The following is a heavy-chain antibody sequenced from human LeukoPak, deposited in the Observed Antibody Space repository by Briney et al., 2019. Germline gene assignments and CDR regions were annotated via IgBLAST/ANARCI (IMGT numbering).Heavy chain of an antibody. CDR1: GGSFSGYY. V-gene: IGHV4-34*01. CDR3: ARGPLVWGSYRLDPRNWFDP. D-gene: IGHD3-16*02. CDR2: INHSGST. J-gene: IGHJ5*02. Sequence: KPSETLSLTCAVYGGSFSGYYWSWIRQPPGKGLEWIGEINHSGSTNYNPSLKSRVTISVDTSKNQFSLKLSSETAADTAVYYCARGPLVWGSYRLDPRNWFDPWGQGTPVTVSS.